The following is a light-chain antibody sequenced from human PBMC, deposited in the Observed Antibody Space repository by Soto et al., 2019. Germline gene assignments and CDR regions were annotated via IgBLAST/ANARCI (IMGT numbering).Light chain of an antibody. V-gene: IGLV2-14*01. Sequence: QSVLTQPASVSGSPGQSNTISCTGTSSDVGGYNYVSWYQQHPGKAPKLMIYDVGNRPSGVSNRFSGSKSGDTASLTISGLQPEDEADYYCCSYTSSSTRVFGTGTKVTVL. CDR3: CSYTSSSTRV. J-gene: IGLJ1*01. CDR2: DVG. CDR1: SSDVGGYNY.